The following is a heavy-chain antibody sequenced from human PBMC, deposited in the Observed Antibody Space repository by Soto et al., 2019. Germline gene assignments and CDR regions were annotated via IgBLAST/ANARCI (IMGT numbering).Heavy chain of an antibody. CDR3: GRLEGLATISYYFDY. D-gene: IGHD3-9*01. V-gene: IGHV4-39*01. CDR2: VYYSGST. J-gene: IGHJ4*02. CDR1: GGSVSSSSYY. Sequence: QLQLQESGPGLVKPSETLSLTCTVSGGSVSSSSYYWGWVRQPPGKGLEWIGSVYYSGSTYYNPSLEIRVTISVDKSKNQFSLKLMSLSAADTAVYYCGRLEGLATISYYFDYWGQGALVTVSS.